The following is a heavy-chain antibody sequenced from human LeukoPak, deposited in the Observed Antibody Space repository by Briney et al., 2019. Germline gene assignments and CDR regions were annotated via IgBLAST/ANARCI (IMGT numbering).Heavy chain of an antibody. V-gene: IGHV3-23*01. CDR2: ISGSGGST. CDR1: GFTFSSYA. CDR3: AKGLRFSESYMDV. J-gene: IGHJ6*03. Sequence: GGSLRLSCAASGFTFSSYAMSWVRQAPGKGLEWVSAISGSGGSTYYADSVKGRFTISRDNSKNTLYLQMDSLRAEDTAVYYCAKGLRFSESYMDVWGKGTTVTVSS. D-gene: IGHD3-3*01.